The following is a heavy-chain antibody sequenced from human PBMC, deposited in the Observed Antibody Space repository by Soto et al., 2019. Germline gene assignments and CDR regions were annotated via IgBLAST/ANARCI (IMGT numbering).Heavy chain of an antibody. D-gene: IGHD2-2*01. J-gene: IGHJ6*02. CDR1: GGSITSDDSY. Sequence: QVQLQESGPGLVRPSQTLSLTCSVSGGSITSDDSYWSWVRRHPGKGLEWIGYVSYNGNASYSPSPETRLTISADPSKNQFSLSLTSVTAADTAVYYCARVRITVGPAVMGSLYNSFGVDVWGQGTTVTVSS. CDR3: ARVRITVGPAVMGSLYNSFGVDV. CDR2: VSYNGNA. V-gene: IGHV4-31*03.